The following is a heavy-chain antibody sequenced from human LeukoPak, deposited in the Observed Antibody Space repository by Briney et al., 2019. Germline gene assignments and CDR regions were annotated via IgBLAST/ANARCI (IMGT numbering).Heavy chain of an antibody. CDR1: GYTFTGYY. CDR2: INPNSGGT. V-gene: IGHV1-2*02. CDR3: ARSPVLYSSSWYANEDAEYFQH. Sequence: GASVKVSCKASGYTFTGYYMHWVRQAPGQGLEWMGWINPNSGGTNYAQKFQGRVTMTRDTSISTAYMELSRLRSDDTAVYYCARSPVLYSSSWYANEDAEYFQHWGQGTLVTVSS. J-gene: IGHJ1*01. D-gene: IGHD6-13*01.